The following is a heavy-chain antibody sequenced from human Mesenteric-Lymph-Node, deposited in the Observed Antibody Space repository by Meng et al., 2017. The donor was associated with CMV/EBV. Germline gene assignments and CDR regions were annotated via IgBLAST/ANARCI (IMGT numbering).Heavy chain of an antibody. Sequence: GGSLRLSCAASGFTFNTYAMSWVRQAPGKGLEWVSVIYTGAITTYYADSVEGRFTISRDNSKNTVYLQMSSLRAEDTAIYYCAKDLSNVGATTSFQHWGQGTLVTVSS. CDR1: GFTFNTYA. D-gene: IGHD1-26*01. J-gene: IGHJ1*01. CDR3: AKDLSNVGATTSFQH. V-gene: IGHV3-23*03. CDR2: IYTGAITT.